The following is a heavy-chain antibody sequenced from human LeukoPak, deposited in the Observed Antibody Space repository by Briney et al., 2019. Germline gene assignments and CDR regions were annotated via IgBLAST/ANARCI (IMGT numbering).Heavy chain of an antibody. V-gene: IGHV4-34*01. D-gene: IGHD2-2*01. CDR1: GGSFSGYY. CDR3: ARALGSTPNWFDP. J-gene: IGHJ5*02. Sequence: LSETLSLTCAVYGGSFSGYYWSWIRQPPGKGLEWIGEINHSGSTNYNPSLKSRVTISVDTSKNQFSLKLSSVTAADTAVYYCARALGSTPNWFDPWGQGTLVTVSS. CDR2: INHSGST.